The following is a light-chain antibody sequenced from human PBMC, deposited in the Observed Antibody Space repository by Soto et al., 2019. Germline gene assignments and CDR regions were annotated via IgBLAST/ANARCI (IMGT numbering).Light chain of an antibody. CDR2: KAS. CDR3: HQYHSFSWT. V-gene: IGKV1-5*03. J-gene: IGKJ1*01. Sequence: DIQLTQSPSTLSASVGDSVTITCRASQASSSWLAWYQQKPGKAPKLLIYKASRLENGVPSRFSGSGSGTEFPLTIPRLPAYDFATYYCHQYHSFSWTFGQGTKVEIK. CDR1: QASSSW.